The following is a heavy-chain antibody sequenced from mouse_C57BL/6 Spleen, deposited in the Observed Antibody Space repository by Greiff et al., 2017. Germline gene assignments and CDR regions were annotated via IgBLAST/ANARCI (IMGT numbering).Heavy chain of an antibody. CDR1: EYAFPSHD. D-gene: IGHD2-3*01. V-gene: IGHV5-2*01. CDR2: INSDGGSA. Sequence: EVKLMESGGGLVQPGESLKLSCESNEYAFPSHDMSLVRKTPEKRLELVAAINSDGGSAYYPDTMERRFIISRDNTKKTLCLHMSSLRTEDTALYYCARNDDYFFAYWGQGTLVTVSA. CDR3: ARNDDYFFAY. J-gene: IGHJ3*01.